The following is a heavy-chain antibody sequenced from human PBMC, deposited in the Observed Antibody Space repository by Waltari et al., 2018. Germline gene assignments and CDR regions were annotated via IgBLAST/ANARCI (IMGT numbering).Heavy chain of an antibody. CDR2: IYHSGST. CDR1: GYSISSGYY. D-gene: IGHD1-26*01. J-gene: IGHJ4*02. CDR3: ARLVEGLLVDY. V-gene: IGHV4-38-2*01. Sequence: QVQLQESGPGLVKPSETLSLTCAVSGYSISSGYYWGWIRQHPGKGLEWIGSIYHSGSTYYNPSLKSRVTISVDTSKNQFSLKLSSVTAADTAVYYCARLVEGLLVDYWGQGTLVTVSS.